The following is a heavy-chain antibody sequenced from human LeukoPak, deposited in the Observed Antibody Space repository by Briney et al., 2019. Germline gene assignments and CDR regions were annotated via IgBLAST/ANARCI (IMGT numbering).Heavy chain of an antibody. J-gene: IGHJ5*02. CDR3: ARADRLHGGPYLIGP. Sequence: ASVKVSCKTSGYTFTDYYLHWVRQAPGQGLEWMGWINPNSGRTSSAQKFQGRVTMTRDTSIATVYMEVSWLTSDDTAIYYCARADRLHGGPYLIGPWGQGTLVTVSS. CDR1: GYTFTDYY. D-gene: IGHD2-21*01. V-gene: IGHV1-2*02. CDR2: INPNSGRT.